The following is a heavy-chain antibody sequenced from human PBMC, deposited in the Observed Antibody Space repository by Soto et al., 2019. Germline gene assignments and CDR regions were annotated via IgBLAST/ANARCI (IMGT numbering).Heavy chain of an antibody. J-gene: IGHJ4*02. Sequence: SETLSLTCTVSGGSISSSSYYWGWIRQPPGKGLEWIGSIYYSGSTYYNPSLKCRVTISVDTSKNQFSLKLSSVTAADTAVYYCARSRIAAAGGALDYWGQGTLVTVSS. CDR3: ARSRIAAAGGALDY. CDR1: GGSISSSSYY. D-gene: IGHD6-13*01. V-gene: IGHV4-39*01. CDR2: IYYSGST.